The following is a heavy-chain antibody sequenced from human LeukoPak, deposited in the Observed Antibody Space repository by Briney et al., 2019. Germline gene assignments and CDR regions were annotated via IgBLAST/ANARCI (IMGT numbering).Heavy chain of an antibody. CDR1: GGSFSGYS. J-gene: IGHJ6*02. CDR2: IYHSGST. V-gene: IGHV4-30-2*01. CDR3: ARSHSSSWYFNYYGMDV. Sequence: SETLSLTCAVYGGSFSGYSWSWIRQPPGKGLEWIGYIYHSGSTYYNPSLKSRVTISVDRSKNQFSLKLSSVTAADTAVYYCARSHSSSWYFNYYGMDVWGQGTTVTVSS. D-gene: IGHD6-13*01.